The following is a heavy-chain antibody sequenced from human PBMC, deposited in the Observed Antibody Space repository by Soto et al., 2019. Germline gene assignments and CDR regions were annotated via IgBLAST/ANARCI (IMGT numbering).Heavy chain of an antibody. V-gene: IGHV4-59*01. CDR3: ARTSPVAGGFDY. Sequence: PSETLSLTCTVSGGSISKYYWSWIRQAPGKRLEWIGYIYYTTNYNPSLKSRVTISADTSKNQISLKLTSVTAADTAVYYCARTSPVAGGFDYWGQGTLVTVSS. J-gene: IGHJ4*02. CDR2: IYYTT. CDR1: GGSISKYY. D-gene: IGHD6-19*01.